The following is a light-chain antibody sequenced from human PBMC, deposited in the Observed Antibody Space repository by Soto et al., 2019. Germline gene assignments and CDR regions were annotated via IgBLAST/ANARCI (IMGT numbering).Light chain of an antibody. V-gene: IGLV6-57*02. CDR1: SGSIASNY. CDR2: EDN. CDR3: QSYDSSTVV. J-gene: IGLJ2*01. Sequence: NFMLTQPHSVSESPGKTVTISCTGSSGSIASNYVQWYQQRPGSAPTTVIYEDNQRPSGVPDRFSGSIDSSSNSASLTISGLKTEDEADYCCQSYDSSTVVFGGGTKLTVL.